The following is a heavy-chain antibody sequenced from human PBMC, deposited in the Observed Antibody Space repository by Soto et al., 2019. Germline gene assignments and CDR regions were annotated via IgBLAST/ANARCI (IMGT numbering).Heavy chain of an antibody. Sequence: SETLSLTCAVYGGSFSGYYWSWIRQPPGKGLEWIGEINHSGSTNYNPSLKSRVTISVDTSQNQFSLKLSSVTAADTAVYYCARAYKGYYYYMDVWGKGTTVTVSS. D-gene: IGHD1-20*01. CDR3: ARAYKGYYYYMDV. J-gene: IGHJ6*03. CDR2: INHSGST. CDR1: GGSFSGYY. V-gene: IGHV4-34*01.